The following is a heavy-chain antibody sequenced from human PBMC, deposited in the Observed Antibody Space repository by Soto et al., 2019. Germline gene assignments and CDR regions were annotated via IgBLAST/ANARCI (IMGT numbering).Heavy chain of an antibody. Sequence: GASVKVSCKASGYTFTSYDINWVRQATGQGLEWMRWMNPNSGNTGYAQKFQGRVTMTRNTSISTAYMELSSLRSEDTAVYYCAREGFSRGRRREDYWGQGTLVTVSS. D-gene: IGHD3-10*01. J-gene: IGHJ4*02. CDR3: AREGFSRGRRREDY. CDR2: MNPNSGNT. CDR1: GYTFTSYD. V-gene: IGHV1-8*01.